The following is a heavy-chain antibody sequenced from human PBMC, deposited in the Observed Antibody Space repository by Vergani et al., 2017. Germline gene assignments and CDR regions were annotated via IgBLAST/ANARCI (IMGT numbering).Heavy chain of an antibody. Sequence: QVQLQQWGPGLFKPSETLSLTCAVYGGSLSGYYWSWIRLAPGKGLEWIGEINHSGTINYNPTLKSPFNVSIDTSRDHFSLKLRSVSAADPAVYFCARRAERWETLLRDDFDVWGQGTFVTVSP. CDR1: GGSLSGYY. V-gene: IGHV4-34*01. CDR3: ARRAERWETLLRDDFDV. D-gene: IGHD1-26*01. J-gene: IGHJ3*01. CDR2: INHSGTI.